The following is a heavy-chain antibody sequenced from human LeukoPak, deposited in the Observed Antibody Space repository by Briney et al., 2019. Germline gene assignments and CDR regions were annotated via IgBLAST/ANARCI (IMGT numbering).Heavy chain of an antibody. CDR1: GGSFSGYY. CDR3: ARHYGP. CDR2: INHSGST. D-gene: IGHD3-16*01. J-gene: IGHJ4*02. Sequence: SETLSLTCAVYGGSFSGYYWSWIRQPPGKGLEWIGEINHSGSTNYNPSLKGRVTISVDTSKNQFSLKLNSVTATDTAVYYCARHYGPWGQGTLVTVSS. V-gene: IGHV4-34*01.